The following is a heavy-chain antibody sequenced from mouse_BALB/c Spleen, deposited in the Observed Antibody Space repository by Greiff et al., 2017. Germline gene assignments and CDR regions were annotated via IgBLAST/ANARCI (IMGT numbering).Heavy chain of an antibody. V-gene: IGHV10-1*02. D-gene: IGHD2-14*01. J-gene: IGHJ2*01. Sequence: EVQRVESGGGLVQPKGSLKLSCAASGFTFNTYAMNWVRQAPGKGLEWVARIRSKSNNYATYYADSVKDRFTISRDDSQSMLYLQMNNLKTEDTAMYYCVRHRYDGAFDYWGQGTTLTVSS. CDR2: IRSKSNNYAT. CDR3: VRHRYDGAFDY. CDR1: GFTFNTYA.